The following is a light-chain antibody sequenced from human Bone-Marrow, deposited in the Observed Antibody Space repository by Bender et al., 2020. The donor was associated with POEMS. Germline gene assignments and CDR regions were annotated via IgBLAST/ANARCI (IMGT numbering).Light chain of an antibody. J-gene: IGLJ3*02. CDR1: SSDIGGYNY. CDR3: SSYTISSTWV. CDR2: DVT. V-gene: IGLV2-14*03. Sequence: QSALTQPASVSGSPGQSITISCTGTSSDIGGYNYVSWYQQHPGKAPKLMIYDVTNRPSGVSNRFSGSKSGNTASLTISGLQAEDEAGYYCSSYTISSTWVFGGGTKLTVL.